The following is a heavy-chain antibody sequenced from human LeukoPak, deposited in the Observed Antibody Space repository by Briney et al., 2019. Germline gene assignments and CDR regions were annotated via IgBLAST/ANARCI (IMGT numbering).Heavy chain of an antibody. V-gene: IGHV4-34*01. CDR3: ARLRGYCSGGSCSGGWFDP. D-gene: IGHD2-15*01. J-gene: IGHJ5*02. Sequence: PSETLSLTCAVYGGSFSSYYWSWIRQPPGKGLEWIGEINHSGSTNYNPSLKSRVTISVDTSKNQFSLKLSSVTAADTAVYYCARLRGYCSGGSCSGGWFDPWGQGTLVTVSS. CDR2: INHSGST. CDR1: GGSFSSYY.